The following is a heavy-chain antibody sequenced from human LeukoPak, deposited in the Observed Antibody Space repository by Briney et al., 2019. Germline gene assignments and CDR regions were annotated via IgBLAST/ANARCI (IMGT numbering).Heavy chain of an antibody. CDR2: ISSSRSTI. CDR3: AGYGDYGGFDY. D-gene: IGHD4-17*01. V-gene: IGHV3-48*04. Sequence: GGSLRLSCAASGFTFSSYSMNWVRQAPGKGLEWVSYISSSRSTIYYADSVKGRFTISRDNAKNSLYLQMNSLRAEDTAVYYCAGYGDYGGFDYWGQGTLVTVS. CDR1: GFTFSSYS. J-gene: IGHJ4*02.